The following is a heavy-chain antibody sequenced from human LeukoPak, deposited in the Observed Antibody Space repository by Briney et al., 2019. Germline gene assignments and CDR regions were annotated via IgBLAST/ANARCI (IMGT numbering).Heavy chain of an antibody. CDR1: GFIFSSFA. Sequence: GGSLRLSCAASGFIFSSFAMNWVRQAPGKGLEWVSAISGSGGSTYYADSVKGRFTISRDNSKNSLYLQMNSLRTEDTALYYCAKDILVGLPGDYWGQGTLVTVSS. CDR2: ISGSGGST. J-gene: IGHJ4*02. D-gene: IGHD2-21*02. CDR3: AKDILVGLPGDY. V-gene: IGHV3-23*01.